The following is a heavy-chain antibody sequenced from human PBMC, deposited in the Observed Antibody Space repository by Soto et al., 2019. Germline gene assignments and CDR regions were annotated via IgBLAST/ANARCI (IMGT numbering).Heavy chain of an antibody. CDR2: INPNSGGT. V-gene: IGHV1-2*04. CDR1: GYTFTGYY. CDR3: ARSQLSIAARPLWFDP. Sequence: ASVKVSCKASGYTFTGYYMRWVRQAPGQGLEWMGWINPNSGGTNYAQKFQGWVTMTRDTSISTAYMELSRLRSDDTAVYYCARSQLSIAARPLWFDPWGQGTLVTVSS. D-gene: IGHD6-6*01. J-gene: IGHJ5*02.